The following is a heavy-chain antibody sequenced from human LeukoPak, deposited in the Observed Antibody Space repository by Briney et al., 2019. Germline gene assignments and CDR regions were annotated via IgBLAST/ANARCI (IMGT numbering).Heavy chain of an antibody. D-gene: IGHD3-10*01. CDR2: MNPNSGNT. CDR3: AREPLLLWFGEMGFDP. Sequence: GASVKVSCKASGYTFTSYDINWVRQATGQGLEWMGWMNPNSGNTGYAQKFQGGVTMTRNTSISTAYMELSSLRSEDTAVYYCAREPLLLWFGEMGFDPWGQGTLVTVSS. V-gene: IGHV1-8*01. J-gene: IGHJ5*02. CDR1: GYTFTSYD.